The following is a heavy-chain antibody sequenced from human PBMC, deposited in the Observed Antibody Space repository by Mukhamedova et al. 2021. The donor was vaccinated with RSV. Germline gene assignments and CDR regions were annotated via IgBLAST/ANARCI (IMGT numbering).Heavy chain of an antibody. V-gene: IGHV3-23*01. D-gene: IGHD3-10*01. J-gene: IGHJ4*02. CDR3: VKARSGCYFTPSDFDY. CDR2: ITSDSATA. Sequence: GLEWLATITSDSATASYADSVTGRFALSRDNSTNTPSLQMNALRVADTAISYCVKARSGCYFTPSDFDYWGQGTLVPVSS.